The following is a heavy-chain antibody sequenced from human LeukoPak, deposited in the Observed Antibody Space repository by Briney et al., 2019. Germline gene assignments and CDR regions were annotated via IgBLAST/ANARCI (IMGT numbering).Heavy chain of an antibody. J-gene: IGHJ6*03. CDR1: GFTFSRYW. CDR3: ARDGDIVVVPAAINYYMDV. CDR2: VSSSSSYI. V-gene: IGHV3-21*01. D-gene: IGHD2-2*02. Sequence: GGSLRLSCAASGFTFSRYWMNWVRQAPGKGLEWVSSVSSSSSYIYYADSVKGRFTISRDNAKNSLYLQMNSLRAEDTAVYYCARDGDIVVVPAAINYYMDVWGKGTTVTVSS.